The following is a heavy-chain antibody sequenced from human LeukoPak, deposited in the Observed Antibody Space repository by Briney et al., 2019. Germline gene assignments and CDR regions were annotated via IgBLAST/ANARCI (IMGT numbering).Heavy chain of an antibody. CDR2: IKQDGSEK. CDR3: ARDMEGSSSWSINDY. Sequence: PGGSLRLSCAASGFTFSSYWMSWVRQAPGKGLEWVANIKQDGSEKYYVDSVKGRFTISRDNAKNSLYLQMNSLRAEDTAVYYCARDMEGSSSWSINDYWGQGTLVTVSS. D-gene: IGHD6-13*01. V-gene: IGHV3-7*01. J-gene: IGHJ4*02. CDR1: GFTFSSYW.